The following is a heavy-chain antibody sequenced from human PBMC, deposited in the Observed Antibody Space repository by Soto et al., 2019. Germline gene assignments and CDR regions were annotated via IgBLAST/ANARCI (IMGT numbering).Heavy chain of an antibody. CDR1: GFTFSSYA. CDR3: AKRSSSATFDY. Sequence: EVQLLESGGGLVQPGESLRLSCAASGFTFSSYAMSWVRQAPGKGLEWVSVISGSDDSTYYADSVKGRFTISRDNSKNTLYLHKNSLRAQDTAVYYCAKRSSSATFDYWGQGPLVT. J-gene: IGHJ4*02. CDR2: ISGSDDST. D-gene: IGHD6-6*01. V-gene: IGHV3-23*01.